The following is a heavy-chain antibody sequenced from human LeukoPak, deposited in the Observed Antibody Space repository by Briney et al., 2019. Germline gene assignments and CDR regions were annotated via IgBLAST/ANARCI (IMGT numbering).Heavy chain of an antibody. Sequence: SETLSLTCTVSGGSISSYYWSWIRQPPGKGLEWIGYIYYSGSTNYNPSLKSRVTISVDTSKNQFSLKLSSVTAADTAVYYCARDTAEPPVGFDYWGQGTLVTVSS. V-gene: IGHV4-59*01. CDR3: ARDTAEPPVGFDY. J-gene: IGHJ4*02. CDR2: IYYSGST. D-gene: IGHD5-18*01. CDR1: GGSISSYY.